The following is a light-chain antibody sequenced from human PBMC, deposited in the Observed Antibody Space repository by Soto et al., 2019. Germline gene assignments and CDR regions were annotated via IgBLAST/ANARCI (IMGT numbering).Light chain of an antibody. CDR2: GAS. CDR1: QSVSSN. J-gene: IGKJ1*01. Sequence: EIVMTQSPATLSVSPGERATLSCRASQSVSSNLAWYQQKPGHAPRLLIYGASTRATGILARLSGSGSGTEFTLIISSLQSEDFAVYYCQQYNSWPRTFGQGTKVEIK. CDR3: QQYNSWPRT. V-gene: IGKV3-15*01.